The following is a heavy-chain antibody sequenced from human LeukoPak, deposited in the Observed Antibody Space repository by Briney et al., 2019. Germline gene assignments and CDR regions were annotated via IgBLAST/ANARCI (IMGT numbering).Heavy chain of an antibody. CDR3: ARDQRIAARPYYYYGMDV. Sequence: ASVKVSCEASGYTFTGYYMHWVRQAPGQGLEWMGWINPNSGGTNYAQKFQGRVTMTRDTSISTAYMELSRLRSDDTAVYYCARDQRIAARPYYYYGMDVWGQGTTVTVSS. D-gene: IGHD6-6*01. V-gene: IGHV1-2*02. CDR1: GYTFTGYY. CDR2: INPNSGGT. J-gene: IGHJ6*02.